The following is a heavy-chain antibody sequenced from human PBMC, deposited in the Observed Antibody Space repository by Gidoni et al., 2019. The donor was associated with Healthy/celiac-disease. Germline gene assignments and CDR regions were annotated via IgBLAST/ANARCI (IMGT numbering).Heavy chain of an antibody. V-gene: IGHV1-69*01. D-gene: IGHD6-19*01. J-gene: IGHJ5*02. CDR1: GGTFSSYA. CDR3: AREVGSGWYRGFDP. CDR2: MIPIFGTA. Sequence: QVQLVQSGAEVKKHGSSVKVSCKASGGTFSSYAISWVRQAPGKGLEWMGGMIPIFGTANYAQKFQGRVTITADESTSTAYMELSSLRSEDTAVYYCAREVGSGWYRGFDPWGQGTLVTVSS.